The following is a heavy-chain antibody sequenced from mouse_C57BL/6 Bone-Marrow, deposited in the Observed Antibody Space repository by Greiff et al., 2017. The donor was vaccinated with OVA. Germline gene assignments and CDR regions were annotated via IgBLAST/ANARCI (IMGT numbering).Heavy chain of an antibody. Sequence: EVHLVESGGGLVQPGGSMKLSCVASGFTFSNYWMNWVRQSPEKGLEWVAQIRLKSDNYATHYAESVKGRFTISRDDSKSSVYLQMNNLRAEDTGIYYCTRSTLFAYWGQGTLVTVSA. D-gene: IGHD5-1*01. J-gene: IGHJ3*01. CDR1: GFTFSNYW. V-gene: IGHV6-3*01. CDR2: IRLKSDNYAT. CDR3: TRSTLFAY.